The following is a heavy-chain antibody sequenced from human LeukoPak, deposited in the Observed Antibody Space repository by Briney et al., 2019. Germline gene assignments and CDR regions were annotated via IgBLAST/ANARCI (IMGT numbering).Heavy chain of an antibody. V-gene: IGHV3-74*01. D-gene: IGHD6-13*01. CDR3: GRDEAAAGTF. CDR1: GFTFSSYW. Sequence: GGSLRLSCAASGFTFSSYWMHWVRQVPGKGLVWISRINRDGSSTSYADSVKGRFTISRDNAKNTLYLQMNSLRAGDTAVYYCGRDEAAAGTFWGQGTLVTVSS. J-gene: IGHJ4*02. CDR2: INRDGSST.